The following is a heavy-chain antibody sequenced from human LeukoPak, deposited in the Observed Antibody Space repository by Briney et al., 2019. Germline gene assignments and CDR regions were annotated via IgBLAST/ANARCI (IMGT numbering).Heavy chain of an antibody. J-gene: IGHJ4*02. CDR3: ARDEQWLVLDY. CDR1: GFTFSDYY. Sequence: PGGSLRLSCAASGFTFSDYYMSWIRQAPGQGLEWVSYISSSGSTIYYADSVKGRFTISRDNAKNSLYLQMNSLTAEDTAVYYCARDEQWLVLDYWGQGTLVTVSS. D-gene: IGHD6-19*01. CDR2: ISSSGSTI. V-gene: IGHV3-11*01.